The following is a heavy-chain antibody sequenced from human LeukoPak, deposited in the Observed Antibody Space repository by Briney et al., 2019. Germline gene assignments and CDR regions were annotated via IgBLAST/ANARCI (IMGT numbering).Heavy chain of an antibody. Sequence: ASVKVSCKASGGTFSSYTISWVRQAPGQGLEWMGRTIPILGIANYAQKFQGRVTITADKSTSTAYMELSSLRSEDTAVYYCARGRTTVVTPDAFDIWGQGTMVTVSS. D-gene: IGHD4-23*01. CDR3: ARGRTTVVTPDAFDI. J-gene: IGHJ3*02. V-gene: IGHV1-69*02. CDR2: TIPILGIA. CDR1: GGTFSSYT.